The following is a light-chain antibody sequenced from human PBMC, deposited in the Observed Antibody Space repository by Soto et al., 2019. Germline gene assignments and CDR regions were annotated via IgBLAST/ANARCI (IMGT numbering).Light chain of an antibody. V-gene: IGLV2-14*01. J-gene: IGLJ2*01. CDR3: SSYTTGSTLVV. Sequence: QSVLTQPASVSGSPGQSITISCTGTSSDIGYYNYVSWFQQHPGKAPKLIISQVTNRPSGISTRFSGSKSGNTASLTISGLQAEDEADYYCSSYTTGSTLVVFGGGTKLTVL. CDR1: SSDIGYYNY. CDR2: QVT.